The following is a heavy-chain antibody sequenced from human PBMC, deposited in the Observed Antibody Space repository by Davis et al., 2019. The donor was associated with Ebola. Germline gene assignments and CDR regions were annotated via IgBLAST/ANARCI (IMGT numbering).Heavy chain of an antibody. CDR3: TRDSGRGLSDMDV. CDR2: IKEDGTEE. J-gene: IGHJ6*03. Sequence: GESLKISCAASGFTFSYYWMSWVRQAPGKGLEWVANIKEDGTEEYYVDSVKGRFTISRDNAKNTLYLRMNSLRAEDTAVYYCTRDSGRGLSDMDVWGKGTTVTVSS. D-gene: IGHD3-10*01. V-gene: IGHV3-7*01. CDR1: GFTFSYYW.